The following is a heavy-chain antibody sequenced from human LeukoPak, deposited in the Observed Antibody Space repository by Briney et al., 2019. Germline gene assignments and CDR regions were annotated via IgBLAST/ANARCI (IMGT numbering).Heavy chain of an antibody. CDR1: GFTFSTYA. D-gene: IGHD2-21*02. J-gene: IGHJ6*02. V-gene: IGHV3-23*01. CDR3: ARVGDWSDCYGMDV. CDR2: FSQNGVST. Sequence: GGSLRLSCAASGFTFSTYAMTWVRQAPGRGLEWVSTFSQNGVSTFYADSVKGRFTMSRDNSKNTLYLDMHSLRAEDAALYYCARVGDWSDCYGMDVWGQGTTVTVSS.